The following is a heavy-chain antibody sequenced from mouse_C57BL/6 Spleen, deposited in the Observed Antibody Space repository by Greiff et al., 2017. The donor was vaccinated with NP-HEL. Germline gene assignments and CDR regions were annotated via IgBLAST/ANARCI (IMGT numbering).Heavy chain of an antibody. CDR3: ARREPVVATDWYFDV. V-gene: IGHV1-85*01. CDR2: IYPRDGST. J-gene: IGHJ1*03. CDR1: GYTFTSYD. Sequence: VQLQQSGPELVKPGASVKLSCKASGYTFTSYDINWVKQRPGQGLEWIGWIYPRDGSTKYNEKFKGKATLTVDTSSSTAYMELHSLTSEDSAVYFCARREPVVATDWYFDVWGTGTTVTVSS. D-gene: IGHD1-1*01.